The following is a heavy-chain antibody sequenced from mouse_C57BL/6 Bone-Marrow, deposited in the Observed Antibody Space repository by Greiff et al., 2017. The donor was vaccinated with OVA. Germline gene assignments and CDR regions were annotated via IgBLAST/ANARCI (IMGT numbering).Heavy chain of an antibody. CDR1: GFNIKDYY. CDR2: IDPEDGET. J-gene: IGHJ4*01. V-gene: IGHV14-2*01. Sequence: EVKLMESGAELVKPGASVKLSCTASGFNIKDYYMHWVKQRTEQGLEWIGRIDPEDGETKYAPKFQGKATITADTSSNTAYLQLSSLTSEDTAVYYCARSSDGYHYVYAMDYWGQGTSVTVSS. D-gene: IGHD2-3*01. CDR3: ARSSDGYHYVYAMDY.